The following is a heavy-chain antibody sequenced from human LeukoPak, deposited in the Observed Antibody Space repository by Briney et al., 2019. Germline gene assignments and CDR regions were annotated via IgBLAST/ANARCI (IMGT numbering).Heavy chain of an antibody. CDR1: GYTFTSYD. CDR2: MNPNSGNT. V-gene: IGHV1-8*03. Sequence: EASVKVSCKASGYTFTSYDINWVRQATGQGLEWMGWMNPNSGNTGYAQKFQGRVTITRNTSISTAYMELSSLRSEDTAVYYCAIKYSSSWYGDAFDIWGQGTMVTVSS. CDR3: AIKYSSSWYGDAFDI. J-gene: IGHJ3*02. D-gene: IGHD6-13*01.